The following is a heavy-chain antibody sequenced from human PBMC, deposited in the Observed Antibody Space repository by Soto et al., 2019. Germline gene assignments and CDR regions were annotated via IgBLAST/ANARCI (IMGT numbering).Heavy chain of an antibody. J-gene: IGHJ4*01. CDR3: VRGGEYYDFLYGRYIHYLDC. D-gene: IGHD3-3*01. CDR1: GGSISSKNW. V-gene: IGHV4-4*02. Sequence: QVQLQESGPALVKPSGTLSLTCTVSGGSISSKNWWNWVRQSPGKGLEGLGEIHHSGSSRYNRTLNSIVTSSLDKSKDEVSLKLTSVTAADTALYYCVRGGEYYDFLYGRYIHYLDCSGRGTLVTVSS. CDR2: IHHSGSS.